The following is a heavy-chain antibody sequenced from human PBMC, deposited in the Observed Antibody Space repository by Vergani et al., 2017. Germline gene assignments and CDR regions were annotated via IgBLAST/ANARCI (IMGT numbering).Heavy chain of an antibody. CDR2: IKQDGSEK. J-gene: IGHJ5*02. Sequence: EVQLVESGGGLVQPGGSLRLSCAASGFTFSSYWMSWVRQAPGKGLEWVANIKQDGSEKNYVDSVKGRFTISRDNAKKSLYLQINSLRAEDTAVYYCARARITGNRWIDPWGQGTLVAVSS. V-gene: IGHV3-7*01. CDR3: ARARITGNRWIDP. D-gene: IGHD1-20*01. CDR1: GFTFSSYW.